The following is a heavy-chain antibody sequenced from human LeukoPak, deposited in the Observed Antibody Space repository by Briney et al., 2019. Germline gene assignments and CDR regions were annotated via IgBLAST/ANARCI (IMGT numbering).Heavy chain of an antibody. CDR3: ARGIESYGDYGY. D-gene: IGHD4-17*01. J-gene: IGHJ4*02. V-gene: IGHV4-59*01. CDR1: GGSLSSYY. CDR2: IYYSGST. Sequence: SETLSLTCTVSGGSLSSYYWSWIRQTPGKGLEWIGYIYYSGSTNYNPSLKSRVTISVDTSKNQFSLKLSSVTAADTAIYYCARGIESYGDYGYWGQGTLVTVSS.